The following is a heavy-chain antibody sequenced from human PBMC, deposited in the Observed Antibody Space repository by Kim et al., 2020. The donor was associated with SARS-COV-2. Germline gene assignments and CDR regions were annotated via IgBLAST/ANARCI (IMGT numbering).Heavy chain of an antibody. J-gene: IGHJ5*02. CDR3: AREDYDSSGNWFDP. D-gene: IGHD3-22*01. CDR2: IYSGGST. Sequence: GGSLRLSCAASGFTVSSNYMSWVRQAPGKGLEWVSVIYSGGSTYYADSVKGRFTISRHNSENTLYLQMNSLRAEDTAVYYCAREDYDSSGNWFDPWGQGTLVTVSS. CDR1: GFTVSSNY. V-gene: IGHV3-53*04.